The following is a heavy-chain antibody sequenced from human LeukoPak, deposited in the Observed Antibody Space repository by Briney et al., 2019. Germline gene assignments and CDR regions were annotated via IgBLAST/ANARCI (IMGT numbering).Heavy chain of an antibody. D-gene: IGHD6-19*01. CDR1: GGTFSSYA. CDR2: IIPIFGTA. J-gene: IGHJ3*02. CDR3: ARDGIAVASNAFDI. V-gene: IGHV1-69*13. Sequence: ASVMVSCKASGGTFSSYAISWVRQAPGQGLEWMGGIIPIFGTANYAQKFQGRVTITADESTSTAYMELSSLRSEDTAVYYCARDGIAVASNAFDIWGQGTMVTVSS.